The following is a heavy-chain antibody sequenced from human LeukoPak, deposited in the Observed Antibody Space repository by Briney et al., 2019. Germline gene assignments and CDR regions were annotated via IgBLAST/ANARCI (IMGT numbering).Heavy chain of an antibody. CDR1: GFTFSSYG. CDR3: ARKKRVDTDSIMVYYYYAMDV. J-gene: IGHJ6*02. V-gene: IGHV3-33*01. D-gene: IGHD5-18*01. CDR2: IWYDGSNK. Sequence: GGSLRLSCAASGFTFSSYGMHWVRQAPGKGLEWVAVIWYDGSNKYYADSVKGRFTISRDNSKKTLYLQMNSLRAEDTAVYYCARKKRVDTDSIMVYYYYAMDVWGQGTTVTVSS.